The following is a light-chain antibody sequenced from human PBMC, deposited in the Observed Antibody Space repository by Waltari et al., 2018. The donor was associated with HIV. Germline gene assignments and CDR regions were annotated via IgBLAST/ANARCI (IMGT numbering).Light chain of an antibody. CDR1: SSNIGNNY. J-gene: IGLJ3*02. CDR3: GTWDSSLSAWV. Sequence: QSVLTQPPSVSAAPGQKVTISCSGSSSNIGNNYVSWYQQLPGTAPKLLIYDNNNRPSGIPDRFSGSESGTSATLGITGLQTGDEADYYCGTWDSSLSAWVFGGGTKLTVL. V-gene: IGLV1-51*01. CDR2: DNN.